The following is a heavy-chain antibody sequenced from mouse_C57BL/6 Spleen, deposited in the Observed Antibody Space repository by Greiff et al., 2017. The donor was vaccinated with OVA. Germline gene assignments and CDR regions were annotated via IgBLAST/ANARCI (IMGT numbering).Heavy chain of an antibody. Sequence: EVQGVESGGGLVQPGGSLKLSCAASGFTFSDYYMYWVRQTPEKRLEWVAYISNGGGSTYYPDTVKGRFTISRDNAKNTLYLQMSRLKSEDTAMYYCARHEDYYGSSYGYFDVWGTGTTVTVSS. V-gene: IGHV5-12*01. J-gene: IGHJ1*03. CDR1: GFTFSDYY. CDR3: ARHEDYYGSSYGYFDV. D-gene: IGHD1-1*01. CDR2: ISNGGGST.